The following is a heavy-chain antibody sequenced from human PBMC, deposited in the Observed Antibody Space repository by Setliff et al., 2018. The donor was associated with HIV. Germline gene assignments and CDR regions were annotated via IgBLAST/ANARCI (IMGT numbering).Heavy chain of an antibody. D-gene: IGHD3-10*01. V-gene: IGHV4-34*01. CDR1: GGSFTAYH. CDR3: ARAGNFGDWDGFDV. J-gene: IGHJ3*01. CDR2: INHSGGT. Sequence: SETLSLTCAVYGGSFTAYHWSWIRQPPGRGLEWIAEINHSGGTNHNPSLRSRITISVDTSKKQVSLKLTSVTAADTAIYYCARAGNFGDWDGFDVWGQGAMVTVSS.